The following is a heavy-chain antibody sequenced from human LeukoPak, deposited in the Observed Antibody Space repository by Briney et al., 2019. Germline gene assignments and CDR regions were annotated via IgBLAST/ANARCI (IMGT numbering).Heavy chain of an antibody. D-gene: IGHD6-13*01. Sequence: QPGRSLRLSCAASGFTFSNYAMHWVRQAPGKGLEWVAVISFDGTNTYYGDSVKGRFTISRDNSRNALFLQLNSLRVEDTATYYCAKVPGEQQLHEVDYWGRGTLVTVSS. J-gene: IGHJ4*02. CDR1: GFTFSNYA. V-gene: IGHV3-30-3*01. CDR3: AKVPGEQQLHEVDY. CDR2: ISFDGTNT.